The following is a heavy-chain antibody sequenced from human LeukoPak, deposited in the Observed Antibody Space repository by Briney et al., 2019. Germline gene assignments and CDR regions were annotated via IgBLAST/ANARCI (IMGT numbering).Heavy chain of an antibody. CDR2: ISYDGSNK. J-gene: IGHJ4*02. V-gene: IGHV3-30*18. D-gene: IGHD6-13*01. CDR1: GFTVSSDG. CDR3: AKTGYSSSCYGYYFDY. Sequence: PGGSRRLSCAASGFTVSSDGRDWVRQAPGKGLEWVAVISYDGSNKYYADSVKGRFTISRDNSKNTLYLQMDSLRAEDTAVYYCAKTGYSSSCYGYYFDYWGQGTLVTVSS.